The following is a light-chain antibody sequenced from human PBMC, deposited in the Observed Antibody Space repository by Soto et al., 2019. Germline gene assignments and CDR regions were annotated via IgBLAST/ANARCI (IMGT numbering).Light chain of an antibody. CDR1: SSDVGGYNY. J-gene: IGLJ2*01. Sequence: QSALTQPASVSGSPGQSITISCTGTSSDVGGYNYVSWYQQHPGKAPKLMIYAVSNRPSGVSNRFSGSKSVNTASLTISGLQDEDDADYYCSSYTSSSDVVFGGGTKVTV. CDR3: SSYTSSSDVV. CDR2: AVS. V-gene: IGLV2-14*01.